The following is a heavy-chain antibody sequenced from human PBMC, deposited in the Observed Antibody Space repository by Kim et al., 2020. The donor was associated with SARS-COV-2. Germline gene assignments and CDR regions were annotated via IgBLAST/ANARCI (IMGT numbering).Heavy chain of an antibody. CDR2: IYYSGST. V-gene: IGHV4-59*01. CDR1: GGSISSYY. D-gene: IGHD6-13*01. J-gene: IGHJ4*02. Sequence: SETLSLTCTVSGGSISSYYWSWIRQPPGKGLEWIGYIYYSGSTNYNPSLKSRVTISVDTSKNQFSLKLSSVTAADTAVYYCARGYSSSWADYWGQGPLVT. CDR3: ARGYSSSWADY.